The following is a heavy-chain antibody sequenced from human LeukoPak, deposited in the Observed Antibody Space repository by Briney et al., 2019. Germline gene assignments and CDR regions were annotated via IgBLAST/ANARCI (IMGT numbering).Heavy chain of an antibody. J-gene: IGHJ2*01. Sequence: GGSLRLSCAASGFTFSSYAMSWVHQAPGKGLEWVSAISGSGGSTYYADSVKGRFTISRDNSKNTLYLQMNSLRAEDTAVYYCAKDPTDYGDYDWYFDLWGRGTLVTVSS. CDR3: AKDPTDYGDYDWYFDL. D-gene: IGHD4-17*01. CDR1: GFTFSSYA. V-gene: IGHV3-23*01. CDR2: ISGSGGST.